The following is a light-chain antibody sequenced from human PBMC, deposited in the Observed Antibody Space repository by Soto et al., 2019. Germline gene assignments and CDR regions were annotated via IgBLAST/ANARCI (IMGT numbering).Light chain of an antibody. CDR3: QQYNSDWYT. Sequence: DIQMTQSPSTLSASVGDRVTLTCRASQSISSSLAWYQQKPGKAPKVLIYGASSLESGVPSRFSGSGSGTDFTLTISSLQPDDFATYYCQQYNSDWYTFGQGTKLEI. J-gene: IGKJ2*01. CDR1: QSISSS. CDR2: GAS. V-gene: IGKV1-5*01.